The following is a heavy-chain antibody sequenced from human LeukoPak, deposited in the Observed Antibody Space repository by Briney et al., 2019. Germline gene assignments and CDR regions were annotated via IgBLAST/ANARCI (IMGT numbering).Heavy chain of an antibody. CDR3: ARLLELLSWFDP. CDR1: GYSFTSYW. D-gene: IGHD3-10*01. CDR2: IYPGDSET. Sequence: GESLKISCKGFGYSFTSYWIGWVRKTPGKGLEWMGIIYPGDSETRYSPSFQGQVTISADKSISTAYLQWSSLKASDTAMYYCARLLELLSWFDPWGQGTLVTVSS. V-gene: IGHV5-51*01. J-gene: IGHJ5*02.